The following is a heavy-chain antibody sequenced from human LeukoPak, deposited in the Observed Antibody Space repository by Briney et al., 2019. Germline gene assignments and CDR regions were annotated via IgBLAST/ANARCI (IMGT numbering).Heavy chain of an antibody. D-gene: IGHD3-22*01. CDR2: IRSKANSYAT. J-gene: IGHJ4*02. CDR1: GFTFSGSA. V-gene: IGHV3-73*01. Sequence: RGSLRLSCAASGFTFSGSAMHWVRQASGKGLEWVGRIRSKANSYATAYAASVKGRFTISRDDSKNTAYLQMNSLKTEDTAVYYCTRHRDTYYYDSSGYYPFDYWGQGTLVTVSS. CDR3: TRHRDTYYYDSSGYYPFDY.